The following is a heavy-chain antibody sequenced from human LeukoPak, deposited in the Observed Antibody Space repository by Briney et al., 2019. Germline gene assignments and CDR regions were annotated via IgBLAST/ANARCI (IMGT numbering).Heavy chain of an antibody. Sequence: SVTVSCMASGGTVSSYAISWVRQAPGQGLEWMGGIIPIFGTANYAQKFQGRVTITAHKSTSTTYMELSRQRSEDTAVYYCAREEVDTAMVSFGYWGQGTLVTVSS. CDR1: GGTVSSYA. CDR3: AREEVDTAMVSFGY. J-gene: IGHJ4*02. V-gene: IGHV1-69*06. CDR2: IIPIFGTA. D-gene: IGHD5-18*01.